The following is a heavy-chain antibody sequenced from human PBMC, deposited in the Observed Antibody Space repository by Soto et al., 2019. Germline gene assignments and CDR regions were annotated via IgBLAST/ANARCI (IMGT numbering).Heavy chain of an antibody. CDR2: IIRTIGTT. CDR3: ARDLGSGYDPGDY. J-gene: IGHJ4*02. V-gene: IGHV1-69*12. CDR1: GDTFTIFA. Sequence: QVQLVQSGAEVKKPGSSVKVSCKASGDTFTIFAISWVRQAPGQGLEWMGGIIRTIGTTNYAQRFQGRITITGDESTGTAYMELSSLKSEDTAVYYCARDLGSGYDPGDYWGQGTLVTVSS. D-gene: IGHD5-12*01.